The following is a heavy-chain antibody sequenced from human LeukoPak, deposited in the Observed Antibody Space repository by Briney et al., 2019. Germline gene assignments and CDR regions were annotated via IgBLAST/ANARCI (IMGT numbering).Heavy chain of an antibody. V-gene: IGHV4-61*02. CDR2: IYTSGST. CDR1: GGSISSGSYY. Sequence: SETLSLTCTVSGGSISSGSYYWSWIRQPAGKGLEWIGRIYTSGSTNYNPSLKSRITTSVDTSKNQFSLQLSSVTAADTAVYYCARRWLVGAINWFDPWGQGTLVTVSS. J-gene: IGHJ5*02. D-gene: IGHD1-26*01. CDR3: ARRWLVGAINWFDP.